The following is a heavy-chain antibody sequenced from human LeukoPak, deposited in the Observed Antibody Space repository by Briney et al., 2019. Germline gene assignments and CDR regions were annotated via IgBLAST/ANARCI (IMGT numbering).Heavy chain of an antibody. Sequence: SVKVSCKAAGGTFSSNAISWVRQAPGQGLEWMGGIIPIFGTPNYAHNFQDRATITADESTSTAYMELSALRSEDTAVYYCANRGGGGIGMGILGSYDFWGQGTLVTVSS. J-gene: IGHJ4*02. CDR3: ANRGGGGIGMGILGSYDF. V-gene: IGHV1-69*13. CDR1: GGTFSSNA. CDR2: IIPIFGTP. D-gene: IGHD6-13*01.